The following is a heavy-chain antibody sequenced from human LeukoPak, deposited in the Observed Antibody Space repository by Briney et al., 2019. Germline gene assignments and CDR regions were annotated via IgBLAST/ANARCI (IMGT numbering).Heavy chain of an antibody. CDR3: ARMMSIPVAGHRPLFDY. J-gene: IGHJ4*02. D-gene: IGHD6-19*01. V-gene: IGHV1-18*01. Sequence: ASGKVTLKASGYTFTSYGTTWVRQAPGQGHKRMGSISAYNGDTNYAQKLQDRVTMTTDTSTSTAYMELRSLRSDDTAVYYCARMMSIPVAGHRPLFDYWGQGTLVTVSS. CDR1: GYTFTSYG. CDR2: ISAYNGDT.